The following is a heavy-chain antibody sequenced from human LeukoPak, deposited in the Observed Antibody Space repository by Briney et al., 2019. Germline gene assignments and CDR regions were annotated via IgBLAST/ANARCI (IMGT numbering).Heavy chain of an antibody. J-gene: IGHJ6*02. CDR1: GFTFSGSA. V-gene: IGHV3-73*01. D-gene: IGHD3-22*01. CDR2: IRSKANSYAT. CDR3: TRQSSGYYYVTHPGGYYYGMDV. Sequence: GGSLRLSCAASGFTFSGSAMHWVRQASGKGLEWVGRIRSKANSYATAYAASVKGRFAISRDDSKNTAYLQMNSLKTEDTAVYYCTRQSSGYYYVTHPGGYYYGMDVWGQGTTVTVSS.